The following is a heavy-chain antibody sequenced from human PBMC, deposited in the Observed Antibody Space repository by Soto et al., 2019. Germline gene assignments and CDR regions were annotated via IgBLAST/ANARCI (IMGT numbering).Heavy chain of an antibody. CDR1: GFTFSSYG. J-gene: IGHJ3*02. D-gene: IGHD3-10*01. Sequence: QVQLVESGGGVVQPGRSLRLSCAASGFTFSSYGMHWVRQAPGKGLEWVAVISYDGSNKYYADSVKGRFTISRDNSKNTLYLQMNSLRAEYTAVYYCAKDSSLLWFGEFPDAFDIWGQGTMATVSS. CDR2: ISYDGSNK. V-gene: IGHV3-30*18. CDR3: AKDSSLLWFGEFPDAFDI.